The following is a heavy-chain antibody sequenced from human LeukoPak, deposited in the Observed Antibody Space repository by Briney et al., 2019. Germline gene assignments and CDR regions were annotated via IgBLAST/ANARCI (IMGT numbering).Heavy chain of an antibody. CDR2: IYTSGST. V-gene: IGHV4-4*07. J-gene: IGHJ4*02. CDR1: GGSISSYY. CDR3: ARDLAVLTGYYYFDY. Sequence: PSETLSLTCTVSGGSISSYYWSWIRQPAGKGLEWIGRIYTSGSTNYNPSLKSRVTMSVDTYKNQFSLKLSSVTAADTAVYYCARDLAVLTGYYYFDYWGQGTLVTVSS. D-gene: IGHD3-9*01.